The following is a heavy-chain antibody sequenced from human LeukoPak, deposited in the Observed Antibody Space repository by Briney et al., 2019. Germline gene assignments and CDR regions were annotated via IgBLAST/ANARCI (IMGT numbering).Heavy chain of an antibody. D-gene: IGHD6-19*01. CDR2: IYYSGST. Sequence: SETLSLTCTVSGGSISSYYWSWIRQPPGEGLEWIGYIYYSGSTNYNPSLKSRVTISVDTSKNQFSLKLSSVTAADRAVYYCARASGWTRFDYWGQGTLVTVSS. V-gene: IGHV4-59*01. CDR3: ARASGWTRFDY. J-gene: IGHJ4*02. CDR1: GGSISSYY.